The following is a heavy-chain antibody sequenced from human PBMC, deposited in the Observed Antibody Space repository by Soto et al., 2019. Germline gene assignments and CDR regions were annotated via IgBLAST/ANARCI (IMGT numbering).Heavy chain of an antibody. CDR3: AASVLRYFDWPGPYYYYYGMDV. J-gene: IGHJ6*02. V-gene: IGHV1-58*02. CDR1: GFTFTSSA. Sequence: SVKVSCKASGFTFTSSAMQWVRQARGQRLEWIGWIVVGSGNTNYAQKFQERVTITRDMSTSTAYMELSSLRSEDTAVYYCAASVLRYFDWPGPYYYYYGMDVWGQGTTVTVSS. D-gene: IGHD3-9*01. CDR2: IVVGSGNT.